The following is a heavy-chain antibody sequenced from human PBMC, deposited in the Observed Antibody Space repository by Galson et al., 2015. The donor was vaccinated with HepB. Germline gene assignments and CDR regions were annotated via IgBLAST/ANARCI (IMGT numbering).Heavy chain of an antibody. D-gene: IGHD7-27*01. Sequence: CAISGDSVSSNSAAWNWIRQSPSRGLEWLGRTYYRSKWYNDYAVSVKSRITINPDTSKNQFSLQLNSVTPEDTAVYYCARDPSAGDRLRNYYYYGMDVWGQGTTVTVSS. CDR3: ARDPSAGDRLRNYYYYGMDV. CDR1: GDSVSSNSAA. CDR2: TYYRSKWYN. J-gene: IGHJ6*02. V-gene: IGHV6-1*01.